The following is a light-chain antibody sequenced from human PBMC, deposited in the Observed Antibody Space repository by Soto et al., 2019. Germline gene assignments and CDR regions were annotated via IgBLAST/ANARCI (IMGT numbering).Light chain of an antibody. V-gene: IGLV2-14*01. J-gene: IGLJ1*01. CDR2: EVS. CDR3: SSYTSRSTLYV. Sequence: QSALTQPASVSGSPGQSITISCTGTSSDVGSYDYVSWYQQHPGKAPKVMIYEVSNRPSGVSNRFSGSKSGNTASLTISGLQAEDEADYYCSSYTSRSTLYVFGTGTKVTVL. CDR1: SSDVGSYDY.